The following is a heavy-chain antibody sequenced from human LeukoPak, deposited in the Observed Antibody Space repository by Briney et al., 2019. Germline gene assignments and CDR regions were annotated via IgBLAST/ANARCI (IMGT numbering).Heavy chain of an antibody. CDR2: IHPPDSET. D-gene: IGHD2-2*02. CDR1: GYTYTKSW. J-gene: IGHJ4*02. V-gene: IGHV5-51*01. Sequence: GESLKISCKGSGYTYTKSWIAWVRQMPGKGLELMGIIHPPDSETRYSASFEGQVTISVDKSISTAYLQWSSLKASDTAMYYCARQGCTTTSCHTIDYWGQGTLVTVSS. CDR3: ARQGCTTTSCHTIDY.